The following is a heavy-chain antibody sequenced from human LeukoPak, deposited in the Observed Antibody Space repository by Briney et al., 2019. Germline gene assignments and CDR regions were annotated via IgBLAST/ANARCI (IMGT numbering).Heavy chain of an antibody. CDR3: ARRAVGNSYYYSMDV. V-gene: IGHV1-69*05. Sequence: ASVKVSCKASGGTFSSYAISGVRQAPGQGLEWMGGIIPIFGTANYAQKFQGRVTITRNTSISTAFMEMTSLRSEDTAVYYCARRAVGNSYYYSMDVWGKGTTVTVSS. J-gene: IGHJ6*03. CDR2: IIPIFGTA. CDR1: GGTFSSYA. D-gene: IGHD6-19*01.